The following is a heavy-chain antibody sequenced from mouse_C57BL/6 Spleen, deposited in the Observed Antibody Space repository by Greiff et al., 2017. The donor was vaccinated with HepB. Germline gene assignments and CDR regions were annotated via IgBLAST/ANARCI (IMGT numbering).Heavy chain of an antibody. V-gene: IGHV1-55*01. CDR2: IYPGSGST. CDR1: GYTFTSYW. D-gene: IGHD1-1*01. CDR3: ARTTVVADWYFDV. Sequence: VQLQQSGAELVKPGASVKMSCKASGYTFTSYWITWVKQRPGHGLEWIGDIYPGSGSTNYTETFKSKATLTVDTSSSTAYMQLSSLTSEDSAVYYCARTTVVADWYFDVVGTGTTVTVSS. J-gene: IGHJ1*03.